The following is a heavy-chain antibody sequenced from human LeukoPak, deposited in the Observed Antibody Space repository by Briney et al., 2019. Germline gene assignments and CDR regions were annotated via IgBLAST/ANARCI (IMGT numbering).Heavy chain of an antibody. D-gene: IGHD4-17*01. Sequence: SETLSLTCTVSGGSISSGDYYWSWIRQPPGKGLEWIGYIYYSGSTYYNPSLKGRVTISVDTSKNQFSLKLSSVTAADTAVYYCARMGGDYGDYQWDWYFDLWGRGTLVTVSS. CDR1: GGSISSGDYY. V-gene: IGHV4-30-4*01. J-gene: IGHJ2*01. CDR2: IYYSGST. CDR3: ARMGGDYGDYQWDWYFDL.